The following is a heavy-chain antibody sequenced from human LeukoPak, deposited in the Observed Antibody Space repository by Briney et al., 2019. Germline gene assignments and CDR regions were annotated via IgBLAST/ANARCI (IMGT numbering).Heavy chain of an antibody. CDR2: ISSSGSTI. V-gene: IGHV3-11*01. J-gene: IGHJ2*01. CDR3: ARDQSTTWYFDL. Sequence: GGSLRLSCAASGFTLSDYYMSWIRQAPGKGLEWVSYISSSGSTIYYADSVKGRFTISRDNAKNSLYLQMNSLRAEDTAVYYCARDQSTTWYFDLWGRGTLVTVSS. CDR1: GFTLSDYY. D-gene: IGHD2/OR15-2a*01.